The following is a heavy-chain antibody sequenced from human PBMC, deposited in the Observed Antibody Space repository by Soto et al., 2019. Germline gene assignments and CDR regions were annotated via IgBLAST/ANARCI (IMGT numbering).Heavy chain of an antibody. CDR3: ARDPAYYYGSGSSPLFYYYYGMDV. D-gene: IGHD3-10*01. CDR2: IYYSGST. Sequence: ASETLSLTCTVSGGSISSYYWSWIRQPPGKGLEWIGYIYYSGSTNYNPSLKSRVTISVDTSKNQFSLKLSSVTAADTAVYYCARDPAYYYGSGSSPLFYYYYGMDVWGQGTTVTVS. CDR1: GGSISSYY. J-gene: IGHJ6*02. V-gene: IGHV4-59*01.